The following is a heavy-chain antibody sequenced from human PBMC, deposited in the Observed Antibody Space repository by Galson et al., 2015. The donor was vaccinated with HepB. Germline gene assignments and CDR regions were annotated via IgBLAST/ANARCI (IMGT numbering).Heavy chain of an antibody. D-gene: IGHD2-2*01. CDR1: GFTFSNYA. V-gene: IGHV3-23*01. CDR3: ARVAEEERVVVPAALSD. J-gene: IGHJ4*02. Sequence: SLRLSCAASGFTFSNYAMSWVRQAPGKGLEWVSGISGSGGSTYYADSVKGRFTISRDNSKNTLYLQMNSLRAEDTAVYYCARVAEEERVVVPAALSDWGQGTLVTVSS. CDR2: ISGSGGST.